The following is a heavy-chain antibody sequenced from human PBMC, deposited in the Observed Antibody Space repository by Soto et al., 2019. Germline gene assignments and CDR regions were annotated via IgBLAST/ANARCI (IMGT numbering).Heavy chain of an antibody. CDR3: ARGLENDSSDSS. CDR1: GGSFSGYY. V-gene: IGHV4-34*01. J-gene: IGHJ4*02. Sequence: QVQLQQWGAGLLKPSETLSLTCAVYGGSFSGYYWSWIRQPPGKGLEWIGEINHSGSTNYNPSLKSRVTISVDTSKNQFSLKLSSVTAADTAVYYCARGLENDSSDSSWGQGTLVTVSS. CDR2: INHSGST. D-gene: IGHD3-22*01.